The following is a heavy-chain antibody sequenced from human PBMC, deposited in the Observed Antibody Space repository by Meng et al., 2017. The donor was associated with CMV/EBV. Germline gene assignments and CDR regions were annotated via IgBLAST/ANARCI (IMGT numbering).Heavy chain of an antibody. CDR1: GYTFTSYD. Sequence: KASGYTFTSYDINWVRQATGQGLEWMGWMNPNSGNTGYAQKFQGRVTMTRNTSISTAYMELSSLRSEDTAVYYWASLPVYGDYVRDYWGQGTLVTVSS. CDR2: MNPNSGNT. V-gene: IGHV1-8*01. CDR3: ASLPVYGDYVRDY. D-gene: IGHD4-17*01. J-gene: IGHJ4*02.